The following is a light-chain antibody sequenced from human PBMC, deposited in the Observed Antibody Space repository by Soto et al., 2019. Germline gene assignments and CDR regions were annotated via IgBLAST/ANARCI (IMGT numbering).Light chain of an antibody. Sequence: QSVLTQPPSASGTPGQRVTISCSGSSSNIGSNTVAWYQQLPGTAPKLLIYKNNKRPSGIPDRFPGSKSGTSATLGITGLQTGDEADYYCGTWDSSLSAGRGVFGTGTKVTVL. V-gene: IGLV1-51*02. CDR3: GTWDSSLSAGRGV. CDR2: KNN. J-gene: IGLJ1*01. CDR1: SSNIGSNT.